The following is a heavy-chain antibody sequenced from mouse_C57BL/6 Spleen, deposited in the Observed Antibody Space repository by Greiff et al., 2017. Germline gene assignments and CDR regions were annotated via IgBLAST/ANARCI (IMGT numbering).Heavy chain of an antibody. CDR2: IYPGDGDT. D-gene: IGHD2-1*01. Sequence: QVQLQQSGPELVKPGASVKISCKASGYAFSSSWMNWVKQRPGKGLEWIGRIYPGDGDTNYNGKFKGKATLTADKSSSTAYMQLSSLTSGDSAVYVCARGWGNPGYFDFWGTGTTGTVSS. J-gene: IGHJ1*03. CDR1: GYAFSSSW. V-gene: IGHV1-82*01. CDR3: ARGWGNPGYFDF.